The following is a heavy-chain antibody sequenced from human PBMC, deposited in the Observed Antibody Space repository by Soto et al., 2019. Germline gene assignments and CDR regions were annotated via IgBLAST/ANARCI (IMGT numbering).Heavy chain of an antibody. J-gene: IGHJ5*02. CDR3: ARGYDFWSGYYRGWFYP. V-gene: IGHV1-69*12. CDR1: GGTFSSYA. CDR2: IIPIFGTA. D-gene: IGHD3-3*01. Sequence: QVQLVQSGAEVKKPGSSVKVSCKASGGTFSSYAISWVRQAPGQGLEWMGGIIPIFGTANYAQQFQGRVTITADESTSTADMELSSLGSEDTAVYYCARGYDFWSGYYRGWFYPWGQGTLVTVSS.